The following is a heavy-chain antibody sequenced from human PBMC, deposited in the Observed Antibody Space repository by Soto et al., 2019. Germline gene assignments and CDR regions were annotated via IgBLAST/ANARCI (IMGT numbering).Heavy chain of an antibody. J-gene: IGHJ4*02. CDR3: ARGAPYYDFWSGYYTNYFDY. V-gene: IGHV3-11*01. CDR1: GFTFSDYY. D-gene: IGHD3-3*01. Sequence: GGSLRLSCAASGFTFSDYYMSWIRQAPGKGLEWVSYISSSGSTIYYADSVKGRFTISRDSAKNSLYLQMNSLRAEDTAVYYCARGAPYYDFWSGYYTNYFDYWGQGTLVTVSS. CDR2: ISSSGSTI.